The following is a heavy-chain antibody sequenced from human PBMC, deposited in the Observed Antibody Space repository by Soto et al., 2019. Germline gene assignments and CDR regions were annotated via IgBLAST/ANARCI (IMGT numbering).Heavy chain of an antibody. CDR1: GFTFSDYY. CDR2: ISSSGSTI. Sequence: QVQLVESGGGLVKPGGSLRLSCAASGFTFSDYYMSWIRQAPGKGLEWVSYISSSGSTIYYADSVKGRFTISRDNAKNSLYLQMNSLRAEDTAVYYCARDEARYYDFWSGYYSPVGYWGQGTLVTVSS. D-gene: IGHD3-3*01. J-gene: IGHJ4*02. CDR3: ARDEARYYDFWSGYYSPVGY. V-gene: IGHV3-11*01.